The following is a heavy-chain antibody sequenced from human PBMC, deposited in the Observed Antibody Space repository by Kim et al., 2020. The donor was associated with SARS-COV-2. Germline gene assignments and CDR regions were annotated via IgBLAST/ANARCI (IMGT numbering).Heavy chain of an antibody. CDR1: GFTFSDYY. J-gene: IGHJ6*02. CDR2: ISSSSYT. V-gene: IGHV3-11*05. CDR3: AGGGYDYVWGSYRDYYYYYGMDV. D-gene: IGHD3-16*02. Sequence: GGSLRLSCAASGFTFSDYYMSWIRQAPGKGLEWVSYISSSSYTNYADSVKGRFTISRDNAKNSLYLQMNSLRAEDTAVYYCAGGGYDYVWGSYRDYYYYYGMDVWGQGTTVTVSS.